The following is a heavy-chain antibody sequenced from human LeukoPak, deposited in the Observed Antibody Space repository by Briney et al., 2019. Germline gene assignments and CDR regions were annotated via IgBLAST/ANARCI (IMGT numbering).Heavy chain of an antibody. CDR3: ARESGKYDILTGYSGYNWFDP. D-gene: IGHD3-9*01. J-gene: IGHJ5*02. Sequence: GGSLRLSCAASGFTFSSYWMHWVRQAPGKGLVWVSRFNTDGSSTSYADSVKGRFAISRDNAKNTLYLQMNSLRAEDTAVYYCARESGKYDILTGYSGYNWFDPWGQGTLVAVSS. CDR2: FNTDGSST. V-gene: IGHV3-74*01. CDR1: GFTFSSYW.